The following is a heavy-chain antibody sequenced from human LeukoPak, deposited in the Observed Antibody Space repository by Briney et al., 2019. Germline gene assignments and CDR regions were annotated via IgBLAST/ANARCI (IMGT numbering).Heavy chain of an antibody. V-gene: IGHV1-69*05. D-gene: IGHD3-3*01. CDR2: IIPIFGTA. CDR3: ARESGITVFGVVIDNNWFDP. Sequence: GASVKVSCKASGGTFSSYAISWVRQAPGQGLEWMGRIIPIFGTANYAQKFQGRVTITTDESTCTAYMELSSLRSEDTAVYYCARESGITVFGVVIDNNWFDPWGQGTLVTVSS. J-gene: IGHJ5*02. CDR1: GGTFSSYA.